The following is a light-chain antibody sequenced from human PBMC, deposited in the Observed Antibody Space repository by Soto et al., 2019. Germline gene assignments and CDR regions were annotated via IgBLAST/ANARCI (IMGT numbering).Light chain of an antibody. CDR1: QSISNW. J-gene: IGKJ1*01. Sequence: DIQRTQSPSPLPASVGDRVPITCRASQSISNWLAWYQQKPGTAPKLLIYAASSLQSGVPSRFSGSGSGTDFTLTISSLQPEDFATYYCQHYNSYSAAFGQGTKVDI. CDR2: AAS. V-gene: IGKV1-5*01. CDR3: QHYNSYSAA.